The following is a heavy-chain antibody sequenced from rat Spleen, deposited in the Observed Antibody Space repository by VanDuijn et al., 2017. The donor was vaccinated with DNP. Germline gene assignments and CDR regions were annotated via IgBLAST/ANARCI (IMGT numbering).Heavy chain of an antibody. CDR1: GFTFSRYN. CDR2: VYYDDSKK. D-gene: IGHD1-11*01. V-gene: IGHV5-50*01. CDR3: ANGGYSLG. Sequence: EVQLVESGGGLVQPGSSLKLSCVTSGFTFSRYNMHWIRQAPEKGLEWIAMVYYDDSKKYYADSVKGRFTISRDDSRNTLYLEMNSLRSEDTAMYYCANGGYSLGWGQGVMVTVSS. J-gene: IGHJ2*01.